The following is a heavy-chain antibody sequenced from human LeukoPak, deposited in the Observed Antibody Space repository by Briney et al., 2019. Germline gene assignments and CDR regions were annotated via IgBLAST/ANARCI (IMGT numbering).Heavy chain of an antibody. V-gene: IGHV3-23*01. Sequence: PGGSLRLSCAASGFTFSGYAMSWVRQAPGKGLDWVSAIGDSGERTYYADAVKGRFSISRDNSKNTLYLQMNSLRAEDTAVYYCAREVGASNRARSDIWGQATMVTVSS. CDR2: IGDSGERT. CDR1: GFTFSGYA. CDR3: AREVGASNRARSDI. D-gene: IGHD1-26*01. J-gene: IGHJ3*02.